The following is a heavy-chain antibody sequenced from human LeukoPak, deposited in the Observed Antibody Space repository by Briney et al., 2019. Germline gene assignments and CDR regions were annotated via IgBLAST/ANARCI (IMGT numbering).Heavy chain of an antibody. CDR2: IYDSGST. D-gene: IGHD2-2*01. V-gene: IGHV4-59*01. J-gene: IGHJ3*02. CDR3: ARAQPARYCTSTSCYAAFDI. CDR1: SGSFSSYY. Sequence: SETLSLTCTVSSGSFSSYYWSWIRQPPGKGLEWIGYIYDSGSTAYNPSLKSRVTISVDTSKNQFSLKLSSVTAADTAVYYCARAQPARYCTSTSCYAAFDIWGQGTMVTVSS.